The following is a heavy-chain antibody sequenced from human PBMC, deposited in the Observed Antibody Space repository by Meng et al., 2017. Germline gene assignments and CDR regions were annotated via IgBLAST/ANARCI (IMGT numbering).Heavy chain of an antibody. V-gene: IGHV1-69*01. CDR2: IIPIFGTA. J-gene: IGHJ4*02. D-gene: IGHD6-13*01. CDR1: GGTFSSYA. Sequence: VEQVHSEDEVKEPWYTVKVSCTASGGTFSSYAIGWVRQAPGHGLEWMGGIIPIFGTANSAQKFQGRVTITADESTSTAYMELSSLRAEDTDVYYCARRLSSSWGPYFDYWGQGTLVTVSS. CDR3: ARRLSSSWGPYFDY.